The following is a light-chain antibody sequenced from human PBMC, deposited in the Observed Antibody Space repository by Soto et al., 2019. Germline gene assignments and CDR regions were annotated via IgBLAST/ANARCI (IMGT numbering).Light chain of an antibody. CDR2: DIS. J-gene: IGKJ5*01. CDR3: QQYNNWPS. V-gene: IGKV3-15*01. CDR1: QTVSRN. Sequence: EVVMTQSPATLSVSPGERSTLSCRASQTVSRNLAWYQQRPCQAPRLLIYDISNRAAGVPARLSGSGSETEFTLTIRSLQSEDFAVYFCQQYNNWPSFGQGTRLEIK.